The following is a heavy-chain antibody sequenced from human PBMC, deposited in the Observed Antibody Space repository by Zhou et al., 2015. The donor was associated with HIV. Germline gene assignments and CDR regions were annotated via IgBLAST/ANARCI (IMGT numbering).Heavy chain of an antibody. D-gene: IGHD2-2*01. CDR3: ARVGGVVVQNFDY. J-gene: IGHJ4*02. V-gene: IGHV1-46*01. Sequence: QVQLVQSGAEVKKPGASVKVSCKASGYTFTSYYMHWVRQAPGQGLEWMGIINPSGGSTSYAQKFQGRVTMTRDTSTSTAYMELRSLRSDDTAVYYCARVGGVVVQNFDYWGQGTLVTVSS. CDR1: GYTFTSYY. CDR2: INPSGGST.